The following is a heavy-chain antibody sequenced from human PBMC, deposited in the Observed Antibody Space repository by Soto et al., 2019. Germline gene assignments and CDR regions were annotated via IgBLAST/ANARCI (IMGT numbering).Heavy chain of an antibody. CDR2: INHSGSTN. CDR3: ATDSTSRYYGMDV. D-gene: IGHD2-2*01. CDR1: GGSFGSYY. Sequence: SETLSLTCAVYGGSFGSYYWSWIRQSPGKGLEWIGEINHSGSTNNYNPSLKSRVTISVDKSKNQFSLRLTSVTAADTAVYYCATDSTSRYYGMDVWGQGTTVTVS. V-gene: IGHV4-34*01. J-gene: IGHJ6*02.